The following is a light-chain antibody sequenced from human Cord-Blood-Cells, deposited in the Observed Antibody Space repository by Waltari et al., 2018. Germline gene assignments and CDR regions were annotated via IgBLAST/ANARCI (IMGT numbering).Light chain of an antibody. CDR3: VLYMGSGISV. Sequence: QTVVTQEPSFSVSPGGTVTLTCGLSSGSVSTRYYPSWYQQTPGQAPRTLIYSTNTRSSGVPDRFSGSILGNKAALTITGAQADDESDYCCVLYMGSGISVFGGGTKLTVL. V-gene: IGLV8-61*01. J-gene: IGLJ3*02. CDR2: STN. CDR1: SGSVSTRYY.